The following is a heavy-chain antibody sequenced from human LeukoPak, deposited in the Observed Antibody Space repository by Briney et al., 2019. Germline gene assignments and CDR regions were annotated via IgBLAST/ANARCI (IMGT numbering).Heavy chain of an antibody. J-gene: IGHJ4*02. CDR1: GFAFSNYD. CDR3: VRAPPGTGWLIDH. CDR2: INTAADT. D-gene: IGHD6-19*01. Sequence: GGSLRLSCAASGFAFSNYDMLWVRQATGKGLEWVSAINTAADTYYPDSVKGRFTISRENAKSSLYLQMNSLRVDDTAVYYCVRAPPGTGWLIDHWGQGTLVAVSS. V-gene: IGHV3-13*04.